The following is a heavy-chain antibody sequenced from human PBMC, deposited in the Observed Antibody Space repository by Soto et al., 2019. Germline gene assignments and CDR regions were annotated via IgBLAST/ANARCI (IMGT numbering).Heavy chain of an antibody. J-gene: IGHJ3*02. D-gene: IGHD5-12*01. CDR3: AKARSVVAANDAFDI. Sequence: GGSLRLSCAASGFTFDDYTMHWVRQAPGKGLEWVSLISWDGGSTYYADSVKGRFTISRDNSKNSLYLQMNSLRTEDTALHYCAKARSVVAANDAFDIWGQGTMVTVSS. CDR2: ISWDGGST. V-gene: IGHV3-43*01. CDR1: GFTFDDYT.